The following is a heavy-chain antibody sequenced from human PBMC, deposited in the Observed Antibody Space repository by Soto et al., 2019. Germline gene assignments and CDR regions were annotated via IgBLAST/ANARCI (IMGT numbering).Heavy chain of an antibody. Sequence: EVQLLESGGGLVQPGGSLRLSCAASGFTFDNYAMSWVRQTPGKGLEWVSVISGSGASTYYADSVKGRFTISRDNSKNTLFVQINSLRAEDTAIYYCAKDRSYGSGSHDAFDIWGQGTMVTVSS. J-gene: IGHJ3*02. CDR3: AKDRSYGSGSHDAFDI. CDR1: GFTFDNYA. CDR2: ISGSGAST. V-gene: IGHV3-23*01. D-gene: IGHD6-19*01.